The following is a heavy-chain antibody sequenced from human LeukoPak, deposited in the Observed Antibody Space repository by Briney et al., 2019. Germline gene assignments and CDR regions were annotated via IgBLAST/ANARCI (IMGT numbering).Heavy chain of an antibody. V-gene: IGHV4-4*02. D-gene: IGHD2-15*01. CDR3: AREGLGLGYCSGGDCYSGQVPIFDY. CDR2: IYHSGST. Sequence: KSSGTLSLTCAVSGGSISSSNWWSWVRQPPGKGLEWIGEIYHSGSTNYNPSLKSRVTISVDKSKNQFSLKLSSVTAADTAVYYCAREGLGLGYCSGGDCYSGQVPIFDYWGQGTLVTVSS. CDR1: GGSISSSNW. J-gene: IGHJ4*02.